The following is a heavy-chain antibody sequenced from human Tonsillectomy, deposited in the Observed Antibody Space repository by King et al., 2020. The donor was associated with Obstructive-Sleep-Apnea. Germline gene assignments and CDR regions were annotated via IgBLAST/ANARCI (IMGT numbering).Heavy chain of an antibody. CDR2: IYYSGST. V-gene: IGHV4-39*07. J-gene: IGHJ4*01. CDR1: GGSISSSSYY. CDR3: ARDRRLEPDIYFDY. D-gene: IGHD1-1*01. Sequence: QLQESGPGLVKPSETLSLTCTVSGGSISSSSYYWGWIRQPPGKGLEWIGSIYYSGSTYYNPSLKSRVTISVDTSKNQFSLKLSSVTAADTAVYYCARDRRLEPDIYFDYWGHGTLVTVSS.